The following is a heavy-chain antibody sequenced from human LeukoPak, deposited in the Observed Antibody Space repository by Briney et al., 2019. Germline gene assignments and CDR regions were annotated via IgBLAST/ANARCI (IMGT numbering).Heavy chain of an antibody. J-gene: IGHJ6*03. CDR1: GGSVSSGNYY. CDR3: ASGSSSWYNYYMDV. CDR2: IYHSGST. D-gene: IGHD6-13*01. Sequence: ASETLSLTCTVSGGSVSSGNYYWTWIRQPPGKGLEWIGYIYHSGSTYYNPSLKSRVTISVDRSKNQFSLKLSSVTAADTAVYYCASGSSSWYNYYMDVWGKGTTVTVSS. V-gene: IGHV4-30-2*01.